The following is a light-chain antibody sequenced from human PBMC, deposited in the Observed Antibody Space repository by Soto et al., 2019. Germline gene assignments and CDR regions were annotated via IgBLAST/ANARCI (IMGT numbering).Light chain of an antibody. CDR3: QQRSKWPPVT. J-gene: IGKJ5*01. Sequence: EIVLTQSPATLSLSPGERATLSCRASQSVGSYLAWYQQKPGQAPRLLIYDASNRATGIPARFSGSGSGTDFTLTISSLEPEDVAIYYCQQRSKWPPVTFGQGTRLEIK. CDR1: QSVGSY. V-gene: IGKV3-11*01. CDR2: DAS.